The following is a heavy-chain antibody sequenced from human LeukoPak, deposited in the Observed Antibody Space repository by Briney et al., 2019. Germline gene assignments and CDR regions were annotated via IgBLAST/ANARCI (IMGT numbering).Heavy chain of an antibody. J-gene: IGHJ4*02. D-gene: IGHD3-22*01. CDR3: ARVLSTYYYDSSGSGTFDY. CDR1: GGSISSSSYY. CDR2: IYYSGST. Sequence: SETLSLTCTVSGGSISSSSYYWGWIRQPPGKGLEWIGSIYYSGSTYYNPSLKSRVTISVDTSKNQFSLKLSSVTAADTAVYYCARVLSTYYYDSSGSGTFDYWGRGTLVTVSS. V-gene: IGHV4-39*07.